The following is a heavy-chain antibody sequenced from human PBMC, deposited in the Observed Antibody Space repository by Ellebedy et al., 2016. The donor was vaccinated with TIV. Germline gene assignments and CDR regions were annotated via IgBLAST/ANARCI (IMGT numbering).Heavy chain of an antibody. V-gene: IGHV3-11*01. CDR2: ISSSGSNI. CDR3: ARDDYGESGGMDV. D-gene: IGHD4-17*01. Sequence: GESLKISCAASGFTFSDYYMSWIRQAPGKGLEWVSYISSSGSNIYYADSVKGRFTISRDNAKNSLYLQMNSLRAEDTAVYYCARDDYGESGGMDVWGQGTTVTVSS. CDR1: GFTFSDYY. J-gene: IGHJ6*02.